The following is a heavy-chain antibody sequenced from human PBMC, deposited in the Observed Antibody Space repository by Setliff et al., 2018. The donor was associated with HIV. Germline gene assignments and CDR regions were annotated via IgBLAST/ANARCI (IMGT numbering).Heavy chain of an antibody. Sequence: PGGSLRLSCAAPGFTFSSYAMHWVRQAPGKGLEWVAVIWYDGSNTHYADSVKGRFTISRDNSRNTLYLYMSSLRPEDTAVYYCAKDSSPSWSPFDYWGQGTLVTVS. J-gene: IGHJ4*02. CDR3: AKDSSPSWSPFDY. CDR2: IWYDGSNT. CDR1: GFTFSSYA. V-gene: IGHV3-30*02. D-gene: IGHD6-13*01.